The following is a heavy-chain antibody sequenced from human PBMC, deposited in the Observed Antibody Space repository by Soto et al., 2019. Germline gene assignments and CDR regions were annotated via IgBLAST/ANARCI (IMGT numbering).Heavy chain of an antibody. CDR3: ARDSGSYYLGVDY. CDR2: IIPILGIA. J-gene: IGHJ4*02. V-gene: IGHV1-69*08. Sequence: QVQLVQSGAEVKKPGSSVKVSCKASGGTFSSYTISWVRQAPGQGLEWMGRIIPILGIANYAQKFQGRVRITADKSTSTAYMELSSLRSEDTAVYYCARDSGSYYLGVDYWGQGTLVTVSS. CDR1: GGTFSSYT. D-gene: IGHD1-26*01.